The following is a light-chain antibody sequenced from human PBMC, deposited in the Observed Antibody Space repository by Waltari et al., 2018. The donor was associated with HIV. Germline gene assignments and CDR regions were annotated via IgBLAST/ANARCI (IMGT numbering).Light chain of an antibody. V-gene: IGLV2-23*01. J-gene: IGLJ1*01. CDR1: SSDVGSYNL. Sequence: QSALTQPASVSGSPGQSITISCTGTSSDVGSYNLFPWYPQHPGKAPKVMIYEGSKRPSGVSNRFSGSKSGNTASLTISGLQAEDEADYYCCSYTGSSTRRPYVFGTGTKVTVL. CDR2: EGS. CDR3: CSYTGSSTRRPYV.